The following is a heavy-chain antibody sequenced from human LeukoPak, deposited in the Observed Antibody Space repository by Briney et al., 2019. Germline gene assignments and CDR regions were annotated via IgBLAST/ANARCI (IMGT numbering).Heavy chain of an antibody. V-gene: IGHV3-21*01. CDR1: GFTFSSYS. Sequence: GGSLRLSCAASGFTFSSYSMNWVRQAPGKGLEWVSSISSSSSYIYYADSVKGRFTISRDNAKNSLYLQMNSLRAEDTAVYYCARIAAAGTRAFDIWGQGTMVTVSS. J-gene: IGHJ3*02. D-gene: IGHD6-13*01. CDR3: ARIAAAGTRAFDI. CDR2: ISSSSSYI.